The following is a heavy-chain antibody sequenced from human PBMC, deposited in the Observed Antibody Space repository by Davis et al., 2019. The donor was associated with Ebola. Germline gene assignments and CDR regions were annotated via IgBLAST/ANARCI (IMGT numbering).Heavy chain of an antibody. V-gene: IGHV3-23*01. CDR1: GFTFGSYA. J-gene: IGHJ4*03. CDR3: AKWGEVVVPAAIRGDY. Sequence: GGSLRLSCAAAGFTFGSYAMSWVRQAPGKGLEWVSAISGSGGSTYYADSVKGRFTISRDNSKNTLYLQMNSLRAEDTAVYYCAKWGEVVVPAAIRGDYWGQGTTVTVSS. D-gene: IGHD2-2*01. CDR2: ISGSGGST.